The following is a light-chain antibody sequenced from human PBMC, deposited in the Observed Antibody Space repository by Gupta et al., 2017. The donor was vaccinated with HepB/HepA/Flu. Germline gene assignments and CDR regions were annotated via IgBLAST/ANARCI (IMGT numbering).Light chain of an antibody. CDR2: DTS. CDR3: LRSYSGAPCV. CDR1: TGAVTSGLY. V-gene: IGLV7-46*01. Sequence: QAVVTQEPSLTVSPGGTVTLTCGSSTGAVTSGLYPYWPHQKPGQAPRTLIYDTSNKHSWTPARFSGPLLGGKAALTLSGAQPEDEAEYYCLRSYSGAPCVFGGGTKLTVI. J-gene: IGLJ3*02.